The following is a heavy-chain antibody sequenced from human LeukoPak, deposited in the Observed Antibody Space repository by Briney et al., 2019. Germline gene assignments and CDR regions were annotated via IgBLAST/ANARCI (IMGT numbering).Heavy chain of an antibody. V-gene: IGHV4-59*13. J-gene: IGHJ4*02. CDR2: IYSSGTT. D-gene: IGHD3-10*01. CDR1: GGSISSYY. Sequence: PSETLSLTCTVSGGSISSYYWSWIRQPPGKGLEWIGNIYSSGTTNYNPSLKSRVTISVDTSKNQFSLKLSSVTAADTAVYYCARGKIWSPVYLSHWGQGTLVTVSS. CDR3: ARGKIWSPVYLSH.